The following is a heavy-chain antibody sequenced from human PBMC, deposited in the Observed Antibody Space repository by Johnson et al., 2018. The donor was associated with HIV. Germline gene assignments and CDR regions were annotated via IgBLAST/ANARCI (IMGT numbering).Heavy chain of an antibody. Sequence: VQLVESGGGLVQPGGSLRLSCAASGFTVSSNYMSWVRQAPGKGLEWVSVIYSGDSTYYADSVKGRFTISRDNSKNTLYLQMNRLRVEDTAVYYCAKDDSPSGAFDIWGQGTMVTVSS. CDR3: AKDDSPSGAFDI. V-gene: IGHV3-66*01. D-gene: IGHD3-10*01. CDR2: IYSGDST. J-gene: IGHJ3*02. CDR1: GFTVSSNY.